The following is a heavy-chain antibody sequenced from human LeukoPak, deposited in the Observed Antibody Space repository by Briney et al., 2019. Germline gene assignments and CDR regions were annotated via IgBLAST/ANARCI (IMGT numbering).Heavy chain of an antibody. D-gene: IGHD3-3*01. J-gene: IGHJ4*02. CDR1: GGSISSYY. CDR3: ARWGYYDFWSGHYFDY. Sequence: SETLSLTCTVSGGSISSYYWSWIRQPPGKGLEWIGYIYYSGSTNYNPSLKSRVTISVDTSKNQFSLKLSSVTAADTAVYYCARWGYYDFWSGHYFDYWGQGTLVTVSS. CDR2: IYYSGST. V-gene: IGHV4-59*01.